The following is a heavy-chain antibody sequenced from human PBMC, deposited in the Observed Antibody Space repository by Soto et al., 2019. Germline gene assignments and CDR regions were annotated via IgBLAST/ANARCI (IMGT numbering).Heavy chain of an antibody. CDR2: ISAYTDDP. V-gene: IGHV1-18*01. CDR1: GNTFTNFG. Sequence: QGQLVQYGAEVKKPGASVNVSCTASGNTFTNFGVTWVRQAPGQGVEWMGWISAYTDDPNYAQKFQGRVTMTIDTSTSTAYLDLRSLTSDDTAVYYCARVIPGAEAWFDPWGQGTLVTVSS. CDR3: ARVIPGAEAWFDP. D-gene: IGHD2-2*01. J-gene: IGHJ5*02.